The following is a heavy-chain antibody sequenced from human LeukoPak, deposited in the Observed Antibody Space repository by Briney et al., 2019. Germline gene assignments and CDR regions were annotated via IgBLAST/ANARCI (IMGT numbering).Heavy chain of an antibody. CDR1: GFTFSSHA. CDR3: AKVPDYYDSGSYLLNWFDP. V-gene: IGHV3-23*01. CDR2: ISGSGGST. D-gene: IGHD3-10*01. Sequence: PGGSLRLSCAASGFTFSSHAMSWVRQAPGKGLEWVSAISGSGGSTYYADSVKGRFTISRDNSKNTLYLQMNSLRAEDTAVYYCAKVPDYYDSGSYLLNWFDPWGQGTLVTVSS. J-gene: IGHJ5*02.